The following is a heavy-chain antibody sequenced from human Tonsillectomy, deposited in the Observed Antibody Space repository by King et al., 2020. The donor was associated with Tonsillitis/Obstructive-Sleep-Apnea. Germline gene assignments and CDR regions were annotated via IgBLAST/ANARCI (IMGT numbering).Heavy chain of an antibody. V-gene: IGHV3-30*01. CDR3: ARLSSSGWSWPFDY. CDR2: ISYDGRNK. J-gene: IGHJ4*02. Sequence: VQLVESGGGVVQPGRSLRLSCAASGFTFSSYSMHWVRQAPGKGLEWVAVISYDGRNKYYADSVKGRFTISRDNSKNTLYLQMNSLRAEDTAIYYCARLSSSGWSWPFDYWGQGTLVTVSS. CDR1: GFTFSSYS. D-gene: IGHD6-19*01.